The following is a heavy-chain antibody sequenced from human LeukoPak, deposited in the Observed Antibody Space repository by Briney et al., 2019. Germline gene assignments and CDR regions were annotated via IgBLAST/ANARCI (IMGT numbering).Heavy chain of an antibody. D-gene: IGHD1-14*01. CDR2: IKSKTDGGTT. CDR3: TTGEPWDHWFL. CDR1: GFIFSNAW. Sequence: PGGSLRLSCTASGFIFSNAWMSWVRQAPGKGLEWVGRIKSKTDGGTTDYAAPVKGRFTISRDDSKNTLYLEMNSLKTEDTAVYYCTTGEPWDHWFLWGQGTMVTVSS. J-gene: IGHJ3*01. V-gene: IGHV3-15*01.